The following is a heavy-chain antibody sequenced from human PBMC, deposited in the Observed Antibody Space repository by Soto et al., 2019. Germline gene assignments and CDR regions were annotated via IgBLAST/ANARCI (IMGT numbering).Heavy chain of an antibody. Sequence: EVQLLQSGGGLVQPGGSLRLSCAASGFSFSTYALSWVRQAPGKGLEWVSAISGGGDRTFYADSVKGRFTVSRDNSKNTLYLQMSSLTAEDTAVYYCAKVGPTVATPRFCDYWCQGNLGTVSS. CDR3: AKVGPTVATPRFCDY. D-gene: IGHD4-17*01. CDR2: ISGGGDRT. V-gene: IGHV3-23*01. J-gene: IGHJ4*02. CDR1: GFSFSTYA.